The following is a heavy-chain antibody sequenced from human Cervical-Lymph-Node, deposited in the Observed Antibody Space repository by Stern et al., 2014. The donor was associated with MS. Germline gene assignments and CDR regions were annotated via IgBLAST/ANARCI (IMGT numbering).Heavy chain of an antibody. J-gene: IGHJ5*02. Sequence: VQLEESGADVKKPGSSVRVSCKASGGISWLRQAPGQGLEWMGGIIPFVGTGTVNYAQNFQGRLTIIADTSTTTTYMELSSLRLDDTAVYYWARGAGDNWFDPWGQGTLVSVSS. CDR1: GG. D-gene: IGHD3-10*01. V-gene: IGHV1-69*06. CDR2: IIPFVGTGTV. CDR3: ARGAGDNWFDP.